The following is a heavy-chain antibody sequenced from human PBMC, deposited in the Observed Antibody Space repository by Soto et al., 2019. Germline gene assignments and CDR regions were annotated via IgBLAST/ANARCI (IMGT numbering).Heavy chain of an antibody. D-gene: IGHD6-19*01. J-gene: IGHJ4*02. CDR2: IRGSGDGT. V-gene: IGHV3-23*01. CDR1: GFSFSSYA. CDR3: AKDPWSSSGYYYFDY. Sequence: PGGSLRLSCAASGFSFSSYALSRVRQAPGKGLEWVSAIRGSGDGTYYADSVKGRFTISRDNSKNTLYLQMNSLRAEDTAVYYCAKDPWSSSGYYYFDYWGQGTLVTVSS.